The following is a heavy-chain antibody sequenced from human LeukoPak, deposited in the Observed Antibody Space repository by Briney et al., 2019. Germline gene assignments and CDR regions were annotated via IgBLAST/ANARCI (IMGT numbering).Heavy chain of an antibody. J-gene: IGHJ3*02. CDR1: GFTFSSHW. CDR2: IKEDGSKK. D-gene: IGHD2-15*01. Sequence: GGSLRLSCAASGFTFSSHWMTWVRQAPGKGLEWVANIKEDGSKKNYVDSVKGRFTISRDNAKNSLYLQMNSLRAEDTAVYYCARVPTTLTGYDAFDIWAKGQWSPSLQ. V-gene: IGHV3-7*03. CDR3: ARVPTTLTGYDAFDI.